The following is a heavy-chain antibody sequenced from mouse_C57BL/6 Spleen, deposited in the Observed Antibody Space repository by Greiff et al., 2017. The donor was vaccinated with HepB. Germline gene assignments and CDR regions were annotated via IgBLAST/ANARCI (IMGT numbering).Heavy chain of an antibody. Sequence: VKLMESGAELVRPGASVTLSCKASGYTFTDYEMHWVKQTPVHGLEWIGAIDPETGGTAYNQKFKGKAILTADKSSSTAYMELRSLTSEDSAGYYGTKRYYYGSSFDYWGQGTTLTVSS. CDR3: TKRYYYGSSFDY. V-gene: IGHV1-15*01. CDR1: GYTFTDYE. CDR2: IDPETGGT. D-gene: IGHD1-1*01. J-gene: IGHJ2*01.